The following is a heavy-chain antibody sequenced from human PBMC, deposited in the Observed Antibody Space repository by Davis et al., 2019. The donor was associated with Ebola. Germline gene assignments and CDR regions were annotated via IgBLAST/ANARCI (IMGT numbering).Heavy chain of an antibody. J-gene: IGHJ4*02. CDR1: VITFSSYA. CDR3: ATTTRASPFDY. Sequence: GGSLRLSCTDSVITFSSYAMTWVRQAPGKGLEWVSAISGSGGSTYYADSVKGRFTISRDNAKNSLFLQMNSLRAEDTAVYYCATTTRASPFDYWGPGTLVTVSA. V-gene: IGHV3-23*01. CDR2: ISGSGGST. D-gene: IGHD1-1*01.